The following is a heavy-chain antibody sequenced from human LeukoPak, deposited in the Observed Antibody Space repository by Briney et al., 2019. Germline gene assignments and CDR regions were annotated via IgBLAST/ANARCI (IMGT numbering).Heavy chain of an antibody. V-gene: IGHV4-39*02. CDR1: GVSISSSSYY. D-gene: IGHD3-10*01. CDR3: AREFTMVRGGYYYYYGMDV. J-gene: IGHJ6*02. CDR2: IYYSGST. Sequence: SDTLSLTCTVSGVSISSSSYYWGWIRQPPGKGLEWIGSIYYSGSTYYNPSLKSRVTISVDTSKNQFSLKLSSVTAADTAVYYCAREFTMVRGGYYYYYGMDVWGQGTTVTVSS.